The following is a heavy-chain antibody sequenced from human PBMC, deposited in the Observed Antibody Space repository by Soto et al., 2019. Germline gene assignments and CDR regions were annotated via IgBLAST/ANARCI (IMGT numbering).Heavy chain of an antibody. V-gene: IGHV4-59*01. CDR2: IYYSGST. CDR3: ARVIAVAGLYNSFDP. J-gene: IGHJ5*02. D-gene: IGHD6-19*01. Sequence: ASETLSLTCTVSGGFISSYYWSWIRQPPGKGLEWIGYIYYSGSTNYNPSLKSLVTISVDTPKNRFSLKLSSVTAADTAVYYCARVIAVAGLYNSFDPSGQETLVPVSS. CDR1: GGFISSYY.